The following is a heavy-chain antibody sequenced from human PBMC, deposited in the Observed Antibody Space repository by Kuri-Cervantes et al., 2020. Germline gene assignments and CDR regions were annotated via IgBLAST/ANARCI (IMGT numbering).Heavy chain of an antibody. Sequence: GESPKISCAASGFTFSSYGMHWVRQAPGKGLEWVAVIWYDGSNKYYVDSVEGRFTISRDLAKNSVYLQMNSLRAGDAALYFCARNWHDGFDVWGQGTLVTVSS. CDR3: ARNWHDGFDV. V-gene: IGHV3-33*01. D-gene: IGHD1-1*01. CDR2: IWYDGSNK. CDR1: GFTFSSYG. J-gene: IGHJ3*01.